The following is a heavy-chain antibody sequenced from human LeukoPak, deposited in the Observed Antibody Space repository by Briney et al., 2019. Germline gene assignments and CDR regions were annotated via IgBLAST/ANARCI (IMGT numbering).Heavy chain of an antibody. J-gene: IGHJ4*02. Sequence: GASVKVSCKASGYTFTSYDINWVRQAPGQGLEWMGWMNPNSGNTGYAQNFQGTVTMTRDTSINTAYMELSSLRSGDTAVYYCARSRFATNSHFDFWGQGTLVTVSS. CDR2: MNPNSGNT. V-gene: IGHV1-8*01. CDR3: ARSRFATNSHFDF. CDR1: GYTFTSYD. D-gene: IGHD1-26*01.